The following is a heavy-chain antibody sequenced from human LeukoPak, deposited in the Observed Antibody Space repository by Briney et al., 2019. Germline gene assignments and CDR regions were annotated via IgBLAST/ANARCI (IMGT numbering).Heavy chain of an antibody. CDR1: GFTFSSYS. Sequence: GGSLRLSCAASGFTFSSYSMNWVRQAPGKGLEWVSSISSSSSYIYYADSVKGRFTISRDNAKNSLYLQMNSLRAEDTAVYYCARATSGYSSSWPTILDYWGQGTLVTVSS. J-gene: IGHJ4*02. V-gene: IGHV3-21*01. CDR3: ARATSGYSSSWPTILDY. D-gene: IGHD6-13*01. CDR2: ISSSSSYI.